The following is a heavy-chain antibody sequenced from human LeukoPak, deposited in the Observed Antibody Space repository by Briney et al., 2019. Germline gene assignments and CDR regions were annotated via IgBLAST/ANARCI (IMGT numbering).Heavy chain of an antibody. CDR1: GFTFSSFW. D-gene: IGHD3-22*01. Sequence: GGSLRLSCAASGFTFSSFWMSWVRQAPGKGLEWVANIKQDGSEKYYVDSVKGRFTISRDNAKNSLFLQMNSLRVEETAVYYCARGEYYYDGGYWGQGTLVTVSS. J-gene: IGHJ4*02. CDR3: ARGEYYYDGGY. V-gene: IGHV3-7*04. CDR2: IKQDGSEK.